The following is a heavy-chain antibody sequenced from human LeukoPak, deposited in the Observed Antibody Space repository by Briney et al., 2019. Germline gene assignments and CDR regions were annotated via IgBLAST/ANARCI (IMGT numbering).Heavy chain of an antibody. V-gene: IGHV1-24*01. CDR3: ATTSIAAPDSPPFDY. D-gene: IGHD6-6*01. J-gene: IGHJ4*02. CDR1: GYTFTGYY. CDR2: FDPEDGET. Sequence: GASVKVSCKASGYTFTGYYMHWVRQAPGQGLEWMGGFDPEDGETIYAQKFQGRVTMTEDTSTDTAYMELSSLRSEDTAVYYCATTSIAAPDSPPFDYWGQGTRVTVSS.